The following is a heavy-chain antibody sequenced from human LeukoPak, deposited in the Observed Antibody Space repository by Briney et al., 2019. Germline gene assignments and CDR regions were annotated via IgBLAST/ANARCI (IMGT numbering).Heavy chain of an antibody. D-gene: IGHD1-1*01. CDR1: GFTFNSCV. CDR2: IKQDGSEK. V-gene: IGHV3-7*01. J-gene: IGHJ3*02. Sequence: GGSLRLSCAASGFTFNSCVMTWVRQAPGKGLEWVANIKQDGSEKYYVDSVKGRFTISRDNAKNSLYLQITSLRAEDTAVYYCARDRGTTASIVGAFDIWGQGTMVTVSS. CDR3: ARDRGTTASIVGAFDI.